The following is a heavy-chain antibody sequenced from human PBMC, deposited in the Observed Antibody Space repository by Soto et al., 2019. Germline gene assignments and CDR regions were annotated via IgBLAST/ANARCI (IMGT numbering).Heavy chain of an antibody. J-gene: IGHJ4*02. V-gene: IGHV3-9*01. Sequence: EVQLVESGGGLVQPGRSLRLSCAASGLTFDDYAMHWVRQAPGKGLEWVSGIVWNSGIVGYADSVKSRFTIDSDNAQNSLYLQMNSLRAEDTALFYCAIDMRQWMRFDFWGQGALATVSS. D-gene: IGHD5-12*01. CDR2: IVWNSGIV. CDR1: GLTFDDYA. CDR3: AIDMRQWMRFDF.